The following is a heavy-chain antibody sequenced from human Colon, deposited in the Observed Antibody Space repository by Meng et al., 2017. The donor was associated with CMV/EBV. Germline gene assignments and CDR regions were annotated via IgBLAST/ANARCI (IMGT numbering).Heavy chain of an antibody. Sequence: LRLSCAASGFTFSRCVMHWVRQAPGKGLECVSVIYSGGSTYYADSVKGRFTISRDNSKNTLYLQMNSLRAEDTAVYYCARDQGYFDYWGQGTLVTVSS. CDR1: GFTFSRCV. J-gene: IGHJ4*02. CDR2: IYSGGST. V-gene: IGHV3-53*01. CDR3: ARDQGYFDY.